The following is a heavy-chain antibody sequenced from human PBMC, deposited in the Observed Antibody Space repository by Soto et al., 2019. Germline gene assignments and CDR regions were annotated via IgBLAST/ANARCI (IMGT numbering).Heavy chain of an antibody. V-gene: IGHV4-34*01. Sequence: QVQLQQWGAGLLKPSETLSLTCAVYGGSFSGYYWSWIRQPPGKGLEWIGEINHSGSTNYNPSLKSRVTLSVDTSKNQFSLKLSSVTAADTAVYYCARRYCSGGSCRSGWFDPWGQGTLVTVSS. CDR2: INHSGST. J-gene: IGHJ5*02. D-gene: IGHD2-15*01. CDR1: GGSFSGYY. CDR3: ARRYCSGGSCRSGWFDP.